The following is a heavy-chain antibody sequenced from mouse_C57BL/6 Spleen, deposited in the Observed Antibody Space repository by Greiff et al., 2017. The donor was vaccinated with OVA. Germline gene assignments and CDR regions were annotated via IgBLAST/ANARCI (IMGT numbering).Heavy chain of an antibody. CDR1: GYTFTDYE. Sequence: VKLMESGAELVRPGASVTLSCKASGYTFTDYEMHWVKQTPVHGLEWIGAIDPETGGTAYNQKFKGKAILTADKSSSTAYMELRSLTSEDSAVYYCTRRLIYYGNFSFDYWGQGTTLTVSS. D-gene: IGHD2-1*01. CDR2: IDPETGGT. J-gene: IGHJ2*01. V-gene: IGHV1-15*01. CDR3: TRRLIYYGNFSFDY.